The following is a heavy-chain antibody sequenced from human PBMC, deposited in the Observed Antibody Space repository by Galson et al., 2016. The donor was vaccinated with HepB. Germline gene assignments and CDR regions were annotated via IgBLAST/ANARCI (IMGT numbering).Heavy chain of an antibody. J-gene: IGHJ5*02. CDR3: ARDRYLDSSGHNYLDP. CDR1: GGSVSSKGYF. Sequence: TLSLTCSVSGGSVSSKGYFWTWIRQHPGKGLEWIGYIYYTGNTYYNPSLKSRLDMSVDTSTNQVSLRLSSVTVADTAVYYCARDRYLDSSGHNYLDPWGQGTLVTVSS. CDR2: IYYTGNT. V-gene: IGHV4-31*03. D-gene: IGHD3-22*01.